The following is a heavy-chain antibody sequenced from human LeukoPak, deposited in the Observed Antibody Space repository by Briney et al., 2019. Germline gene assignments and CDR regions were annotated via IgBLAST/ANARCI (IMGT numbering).Heavy chain of an antibody. CDR3: ARQGSYSGSYYALDY. CDR2: INHSGST. CDR1: GGSFSGYY. D-gene: IGHD1-26*01. J-gene: IGHJ4*02. Sequence: TSETLSLTCAVYGGSFSGYYWSWIRQPPGKGLEWIGEINHSGSTNYNPSLKSRVPISVDTSKNQFSLKLSSVTAADTAVYYCARQGSYSGSYYALDYWGQGTLVTVSS. V-gene: IGHV4-34*01.